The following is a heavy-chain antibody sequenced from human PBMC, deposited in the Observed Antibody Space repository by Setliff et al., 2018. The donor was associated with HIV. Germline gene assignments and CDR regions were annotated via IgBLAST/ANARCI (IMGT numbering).Heavy chain of an antibody. D-gene: IGHD3-10*02. CDR1: GGSISSYY. CDR2: IYYSGST. CDR3: ARGHMLITYYYYYYMDV. J-gene: IGHJ6*03. V-gene: IGHV4-59*01. Sequence: TLSLTCTVSGGSISSYYWSWIRQPPGKGLEWIGYIYYSGSTNYNPSLKSRVTISVDTSKNQFSLKLSSVTAADAAVYYCARGHMLITYYYYYYMDVWGKGTTVTVSS.